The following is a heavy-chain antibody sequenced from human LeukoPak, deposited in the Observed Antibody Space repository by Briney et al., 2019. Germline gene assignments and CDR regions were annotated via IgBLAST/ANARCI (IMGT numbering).Heavy chain of an antibody. Sequence: GGSLRLSCAASGFTFSSYAMGWVRQAPGKGLEWVSSISSSRNFLYYADSLKGRFTISRDNAKNSLYLQMNSLRAEDTAVYYCARDLSGLDAFDIWGQGTMDTVSS. V-gene: IGHV3-21*01. D-gene: IGHD3-22*01. CDR3: ARDLSGLDAFDI. CDR1: GFTFSSYA. CDR2: ISSSRNFL. J-gene: IGHJ3*02.